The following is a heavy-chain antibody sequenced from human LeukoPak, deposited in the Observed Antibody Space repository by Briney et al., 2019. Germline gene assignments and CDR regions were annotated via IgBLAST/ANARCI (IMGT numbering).Heavy chain of an antibody. J-gene: IGHJ4*02. CDR2: ISSSSSYI. CDR3: AREERYSYAQVDY. D-gene: IGHD5-18*01. Sequence: GGSLRTSCAASGFTFSSYSMNWVRQAPGKGLEWVSSISSSSSYIYYADSVKGRFTISRDNAKNSLYLQMNSLRAEDTAVYYCAREERYSYAQVDYWGQGTLVTVSS. CDR1: GFTFSSYS. V-gene: IGHV3-21*01.